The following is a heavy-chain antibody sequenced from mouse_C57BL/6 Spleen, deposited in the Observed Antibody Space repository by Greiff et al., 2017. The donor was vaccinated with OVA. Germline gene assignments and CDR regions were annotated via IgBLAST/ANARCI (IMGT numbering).Heavy chain of an antibody. J-gene: IGHJ1*03. V-gene: IGHV7-3*01. CDR1: GFTFTDYY. D-gene: IGHD1-1*01. CDR2: ISNKANGYTT. CDR3: ASPYGSSHWYFDV. Sequence: DVQLVESGGGLVQPGGSLSLSCAASGFTFTDYYMSWVRQPPGQALEWLGFISNKANGYTTEYSSSVKGRFTISRDNSQSILYLQMNALRAESSATYYSASPYGSSHWYFDVWGTGTTVTVSS.